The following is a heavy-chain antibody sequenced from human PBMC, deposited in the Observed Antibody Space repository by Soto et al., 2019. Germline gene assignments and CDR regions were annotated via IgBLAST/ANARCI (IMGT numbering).Heavy chain of an antibody. CDR3: ARGPITTNPRFDP. CDR2: INHSGST. D-gene: IGHD3-22*01. CDR1: GGSFSGYY. J-gene: IGHJ5*02. V-gene: IGHV4-34*01. Sequence: ETLSLTCAVDGGSFSGYYWSWIRQPPGKGLEWIGEINHSGSTNYNPSLESRVTISVDTSKNQFSPKMSSVTAADTAVYYCARGPITTNPRFDPWGQGTLVTV.